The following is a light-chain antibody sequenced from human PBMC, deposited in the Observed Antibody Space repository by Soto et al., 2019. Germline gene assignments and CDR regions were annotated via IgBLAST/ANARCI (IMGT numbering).Light chain of an antibody. CDR2: GAS. J-gene: IGKJ2*03. CDR1: QSVPSDW. CDR3: QQYGNFPYC. Sequence: IVQMRCPGTMYLNTRERDTLSCRASQSVPSDWLAWYRHKPGQAPRLLIYGASSRATGVPDRVSGSGSGTDFTLTINRLEPEDFAVYYCQQYGNFPYCSAQRTK. V-gene: IGKV3-20*01.